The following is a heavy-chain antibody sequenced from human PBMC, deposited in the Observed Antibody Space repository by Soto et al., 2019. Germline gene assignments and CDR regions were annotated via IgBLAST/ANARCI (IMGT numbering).Heavy chain of an antibody. D-gene: IGHD2-21*02. CDR1: GYTFTSYA. J-gene: IGHJ4*02. V-gene: IGHV1-3*05. Sequence: QVQLVQSGAEEKKPGASVKVSCKASGYTFTSYAMHWVRQAPGQRLEWMGGINAGNGNTKYSQKFQGRVTITRDTSASTAYMELRSLRSEDTAVYYCARSIVVVTALDYWGQGTLVTVSS. CDR3: ARSIVVVTALDY. CDR2: INAGNGNT.